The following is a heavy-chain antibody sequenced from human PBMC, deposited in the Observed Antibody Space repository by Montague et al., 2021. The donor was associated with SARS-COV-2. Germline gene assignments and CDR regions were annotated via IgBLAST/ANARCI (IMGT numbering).Heavy chain of an antibody. CDR2: INHSGST. V-gene: IGHV4-34*01. CDR1: GGSFSGYS. D-gene: IGHD3-22*01. Sequence: SETLSLTCAVYGGSFSGYSWSWIRQPPGKGLEWIGEINHSGSTXXXPSXXXRVTISVDTSKNQFSLKLSSVTAADTAVYYCARGEVGITMIVVAVPGWFDPWGQGTLVTVSS. CDR3: ARGEVGITMIVVAVPGWFDP. J-gene: IGHJ5*02.